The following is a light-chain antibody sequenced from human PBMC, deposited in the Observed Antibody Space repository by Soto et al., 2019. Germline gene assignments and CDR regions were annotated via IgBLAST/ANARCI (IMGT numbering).Light chain of an antibody. CDR2: GAF. CDR3: QQYKNWPPLT. CDR1: QSVSSN. V-gene: IGKV3-15*01. Sequence: EIVMTQSPATLSVSPGERVTLSCRASQSVSSNLAWYQQKPGQAPRLLIYGAFTRATGIPARFSGSGSGTEFTLTLSSLQSEDFAVYYCQQYKNWPPLTFGGGTKVEIK. J-gene: IGKJ4*01.